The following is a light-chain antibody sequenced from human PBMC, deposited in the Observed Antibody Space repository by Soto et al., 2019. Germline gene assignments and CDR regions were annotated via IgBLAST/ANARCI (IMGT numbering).Light chain of an antibody. CDR1: QSVSSTY. Sequence: EIVLTQSPGTLSLSPGERATLSCRASQSVSSTYLAWYQQKPGQAPRLLIYGASSRATGIPDRFNGSGSGTDFTLTISRLEPEDFAVYYCQRYDISPFPFGQGTKLEIK. CDR3: QRYDISPFP. V-gene: IGKV3-20*01. CDR2: GAS. J-gene: IGKJ2*01.